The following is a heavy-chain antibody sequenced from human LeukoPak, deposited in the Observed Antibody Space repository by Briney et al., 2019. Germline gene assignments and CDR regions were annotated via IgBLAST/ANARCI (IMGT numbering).Heavy chain of an antibody. Sequence: AASVKVSCKASGGTFSSYAISWVRQAPGQGLEWMGGIIPIFGTANYAQKFQGRVTITADESTSTAYMGLSSLRSEDTAVYYCARAYSYIFDYWGQGTLVTVSS. J-gene: IGHJ4*02. CDR2: IIPIFGTA. CDR1: GGTFSSYA. D-gene: IGHD5-18*01. V-gene: IGHV1-69*01. CDR3: ARAYSYIFDY.